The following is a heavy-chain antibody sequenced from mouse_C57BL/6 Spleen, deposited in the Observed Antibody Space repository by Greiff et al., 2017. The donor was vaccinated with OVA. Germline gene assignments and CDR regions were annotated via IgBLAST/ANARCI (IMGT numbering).Heavy chain of an antibody. CDR1: GYAFSSSW. J-gene: IGHJ4*01. Sequence: VKLVESGPELVKPGASVKISCKASGYAFSSSWMNWVKQRPGKGLEWIGRIYPGDGDTNYNGKFKGKATLTADKSSSTAYMQLSSLTSEDSAVYFCATYGYDDYAMDYWGQGTSVTVSS. CDR2: IYPGDGDT. CDR3: ATYGYDDYAMDY. V-gene: IGHV1-82*01. D-gene: IGHD2-2*01.